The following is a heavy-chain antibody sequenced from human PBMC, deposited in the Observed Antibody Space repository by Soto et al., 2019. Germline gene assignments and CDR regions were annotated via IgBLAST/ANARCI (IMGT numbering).Heavy chain of an antibody. Sequence: QVQLVESGGGVVQPGRSLRLSCAASGFTFSSYGMHWVRQAPGKGLEWVAVISYDGSNKYYADSVKGRFTISRDNSKNTLYLQMNSLRAEDTAVYYCAKSYYDTDGMDVWGQGTTVTVSS. J-gene: IGHJ6*02. CDR2: ISYDGSNK. CDR3: AKSYYDTDGMDV. CDR1: GFTFSSYG. D-gene: IGHD3-22*01. V-gene: IGHV3-30*18.